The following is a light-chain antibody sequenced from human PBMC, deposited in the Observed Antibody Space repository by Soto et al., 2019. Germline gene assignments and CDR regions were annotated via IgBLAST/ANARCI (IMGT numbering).Light chain of an antibody. V-gene: IGLV2-14*01. CDR3: FSYAVSNNFYV. CDR1: SSDVGNYKY. J-gene: IGLJ1*01. CDR2: EVS. Sequence: QSVLTQPASVSGSPGQSITISCTGTSSDVGNYKYVSWYQQHPGKAPKLMIYEVSNRPSGVSNRFSGSKSGNTASLTISGLQAEDETDYYCFSYAVSNNFYVFGTGTKVTVL.